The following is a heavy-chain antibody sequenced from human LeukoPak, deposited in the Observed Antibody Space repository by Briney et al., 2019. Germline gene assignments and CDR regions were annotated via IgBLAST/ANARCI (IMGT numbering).Heavy chain of an antibody. CDR1: GGSISSYY. CDR2: IYYSGST. Sequence: SETLSLTCTVSGGSISSYYWSWIRQPPGKGLEWIGYIYYSGSTNYDPSLKSRVTISVDRSKNQFSLKLTSVTAEDTAVYYCARGRSSSSRYSSSWYPGWGQGTLVTVSS. J-gene: IGHJ4*02. CDR3: ARGRSSSSRYSSSWYPG. D-gene: IGHD6-13*01. V-gene: IGHV4-59*01.